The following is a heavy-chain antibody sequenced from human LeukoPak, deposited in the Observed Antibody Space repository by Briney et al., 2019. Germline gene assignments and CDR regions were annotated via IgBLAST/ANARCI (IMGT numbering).Heavy chain of an antibody. CDR1: GYTFTSYG. D-gene: IGHD5-18*01. V-gene: IGHV1-18*01. Sequence: SVKVSCKASGYTFTSYGISWVRQAPGQGLEWMGWISAYNGNTNYAQKLQGRVTMTTDTSTSTAYMELRSLRSDDTAVYYCATNEGYSYDNWFDPWGQGTLVTVSS. J-gene: IGHJ5*02. CDR2: ISAYNGNT. CDR3: ATNEGYSYDNWFDP.